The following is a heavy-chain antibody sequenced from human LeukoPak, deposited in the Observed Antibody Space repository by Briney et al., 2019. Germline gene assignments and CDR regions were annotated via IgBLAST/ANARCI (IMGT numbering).Heavy chain of an antibody. J-gene: IGHJ4*02. Sequence: VASVKVSCKASGYTFTSYYMHWVRQAPGQGLEWMGIINPSGGSTSYAQKFQGRVTMTRDTSTSTVYMELSSLRSEDTAVYYCARLFWSGYLDGGGGFDYWGQGTLVTVSS. CDR3: ARLFWSGYLDGGGGFDY. D-gene: IGHD3-3*01. CDR1: GYTFTSYY. V-gene: IGHV1-46*01. CDR2: INPSGGST.